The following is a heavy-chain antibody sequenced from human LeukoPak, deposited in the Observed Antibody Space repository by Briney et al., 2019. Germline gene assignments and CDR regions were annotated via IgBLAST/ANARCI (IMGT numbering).Heavy chain of an antibody. V-gene: IGHV5-51*01. CDR2: IYPGDSDT. D-gene: IGHD6-13*01. Sequence: GESLKISCQGSGYSFTSYWIGWVRQMPGKGLERMGIIYPGDSDTRYSPSFQGQVTISADKSISTAYLQGSSLKASDTAMYYCAREYSSSWYGYFDLWGRGTLVTVSS. J-gene: IGHJ2*01. CDR3: AREYSSSWYGYFDL. CDR1: GYSFTSYW.